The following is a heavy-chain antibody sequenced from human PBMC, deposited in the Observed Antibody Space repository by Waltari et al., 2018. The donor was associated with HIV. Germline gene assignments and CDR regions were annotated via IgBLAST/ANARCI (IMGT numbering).Heavy chain of an antibody. V-gene: IGHV4-59*01. CDR2: IYYRGST. CDR3: AMGDPMVRGVPLNY. J-gene: IGHJ4*02. CDR1: GGSISSYY. D-gene: IGHD3-10*01. Sequence: QVQLQESGPGLVKPSETLSLTCTVSGGSISSYYWSWIRQPPGKGLEWIGYIYYRGSTNDNPSLKRRVTISVDTSKNQFSLKLSSVTAADTAVYYCAMGDPMVRGVPLNYWGQGTLVTVSS.